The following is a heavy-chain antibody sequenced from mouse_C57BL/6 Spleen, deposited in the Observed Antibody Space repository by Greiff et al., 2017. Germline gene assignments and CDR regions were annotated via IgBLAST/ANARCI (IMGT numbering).Heavy chain of an antibody. CDR3: ARQGTVDYFDY. J-gene: IGHJ2*01. Sequence: EVHLVESGGDLVKPGGSLKLSCAASGFTFSSYGMSWVRQTPDKRLEWVATISSGGSYTYYPDSVKGRFTISRDNAKNTLYLQMSSLKSEDTAMYYCARQGTVDYFDYWGQGTTLTVSS. CDR1: GFTFSSYG. V-gene: IGHV5-6*01. D-gene: IGHD1-1*01. CDR2: ISSGGSYT.